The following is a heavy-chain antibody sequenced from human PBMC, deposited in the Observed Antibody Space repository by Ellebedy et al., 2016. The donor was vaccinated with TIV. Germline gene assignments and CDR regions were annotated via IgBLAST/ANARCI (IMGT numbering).Heavy chain of an antibody. CDR3: ARLLSDYYYAMDV. J-gene: IGHJ6*02. V-gene: IGHV4-39*01. D-gene: IGHD6-19*01. CDR1: GGSISRTGYY. CDR2: MYYSGST. Sequence: GSLRLSCSVSGGSISRTGYYWGWIRQPPGKGLEWIGSMYYSGSTYYNPSLKSRVTISVDTSKNQFSLRLSSVTAADTAVYFCARLLSDYYYAMDVWGQGTTVTVSS.